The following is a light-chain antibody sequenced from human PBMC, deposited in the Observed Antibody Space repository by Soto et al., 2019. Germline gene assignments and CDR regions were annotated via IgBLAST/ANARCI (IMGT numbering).Light chain of an antibody. J-gene: IGKJ5*01. CDR1: QTVGANY. CDR2: GAS. CDR3: QQYAKSPIT. V-gene: IGKV3-20*01. Sequence: HSPRTLSLSTRESATLFCWAIQTVGANYLAWYQQKPGQAPRLLIYGASNRATGLSDRFSGSGSGTDFTLTISRLEPEDSAVYYCQQYAKSPITFGQGTRLEIK.